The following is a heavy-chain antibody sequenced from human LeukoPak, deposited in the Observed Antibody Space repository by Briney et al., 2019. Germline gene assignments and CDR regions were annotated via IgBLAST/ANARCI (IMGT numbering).Heavy chain of an antibody. J-gene: IGHJ4*02. CDR2: IGGYQGST. Sequence: GASVKVSCKASGYTFTNYGITWVRQAPGQGLEWMGWIGGYQGSTKYAQNFQGRVTMTIDTSTSTAYMDLRSLISDDTAIYFCARSDLATITAGPFNYWGQGTLVAVSS. CDR1: GYTFTNYG. CDR3: ARSDLATITAGPFNY. D-gene: IGHD5-24*01. V-gene: IGHV1-18*01.